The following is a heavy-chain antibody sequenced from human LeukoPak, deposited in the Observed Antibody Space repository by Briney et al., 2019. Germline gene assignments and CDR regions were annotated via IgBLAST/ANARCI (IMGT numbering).Heavy chain of an antibody. J-gene: IGHJ6*02. V-gene: IGHV3-7*01. CDR2: IKRDGSEK. CDR1: GFTFSSYW. D-gene: IGHD3-10*01. Sequence: GGSLRLSCAASGFTFSSYWMSWVRRAPGKGLEWVANIKRDGSEKYYVDSVKGRFTISRDNAKNSLYLQMNSLRAEDTAVYYCARDYYGNYYYYYYGMDVWGQGTAVTVSS. CDR3: ARDYYGNYYYYYYGMDV.